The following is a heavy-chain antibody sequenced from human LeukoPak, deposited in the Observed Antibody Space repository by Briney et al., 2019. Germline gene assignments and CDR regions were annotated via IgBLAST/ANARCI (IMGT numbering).Heavy chain of an antibody. CDR2: ITTAGDT. CDR3: ARVRRDSSGWYHVDY. Sequence: GGSLRLSCAASGFTFSSYDMHWARQVRGKGLEWVSAITTAGDTFYPGSVKGRFTTSRENAKNSFYLQMNSLRAGDTAMYYCARVRRDSSGWYHVDYWGQGTLVTVSS. D-gene: IGHD6-19*01. CDR1: GFTFSSYD. V-gene: IGHV3-13*01. J-gene: IGHJ4*02.